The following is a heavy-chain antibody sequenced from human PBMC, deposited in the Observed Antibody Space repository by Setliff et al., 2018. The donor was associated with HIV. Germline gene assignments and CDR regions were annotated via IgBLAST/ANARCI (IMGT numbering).Heavy chain of an antibody. CDR1: GDTFTTYF. CDR3: ARGDYGSGSYYPYYFYYGMDV. Sequence: SVKVSCKAPGDTFTTYFMHWVRQAPGQGLEWMGGIIPIYGTPIYAQKFQGRVTITADESTSTAYMELSSLRSEDTAVYYCARGDYGSGSYYPYYFYYGMDVWGQGTTVTVSS. J-gene: IGHJ6*02. CDR2: IIPIYGTP. D-gene: IGHD3-10*01. V-gene: IGHV1-69*13.